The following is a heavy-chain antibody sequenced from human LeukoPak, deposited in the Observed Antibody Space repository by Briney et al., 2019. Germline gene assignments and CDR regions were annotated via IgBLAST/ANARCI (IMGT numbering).Heavy chain of an antibody. D-gene: IGHD2-15*01. CDR1: GFTFDDYA. J-gene: IGHJ2*01. CDR2: ISWNSGSI. CDR3: ARDRVVVATTTPPYWYFDL. V-gene: IGHV3-9*01. Sequence: GGSLRLSCAASGFTFDDYAMHWVRQAPGKGLEWVSGISWNSGSIGYADSVKGRFTISRDNAKNSLFLHMNSLRVEDTALYYCARDRVVVATTTPPYWYFDLWGRGTRVTVSS.